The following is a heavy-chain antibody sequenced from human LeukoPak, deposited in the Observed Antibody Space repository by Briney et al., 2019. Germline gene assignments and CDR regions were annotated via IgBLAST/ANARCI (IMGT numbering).Heavy chain of an antibody. Sequence: ASVKVSRKASGYTFTSYGISWVRQAPGQGLEWMGWISAYNGNTNYAQKLQGRVTMTTDTSTSTAYMELSSLRSEDTAVYYCARGSGSYIRDYMDVWGKGTTVTVSS. D-gene: IGHD1-26*01. V-gene: IGHV1-18*01. CDR1: GYTFTSYG. J-gene: IGHJ6*03. CDR3: ARGSGSYIRDYMDV. CDR2: ISAYNGNT.